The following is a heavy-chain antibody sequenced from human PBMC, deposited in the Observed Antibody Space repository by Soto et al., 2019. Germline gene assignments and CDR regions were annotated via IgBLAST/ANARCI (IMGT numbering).Heavy chain of an antibody. D-gene: IGHD2-8*01. CDR2: INHSGST. Sequence: SETLSLTCAVYGGSFSGSYWTWIRQSPGKGLEWIGKINHSGSTKHNPSLKSRVTISVDTSKNQFSLKLSSVTAADTAVYYRAGEEVAQWSTKGYYGLDVWGPGTTVTVSS. CDR1: GGSFSGSY. J-gene: IGHJ6*02. V-gene: IGHV4-34*01. CDR3: AGEEVAQWSTKGYYGLDV.